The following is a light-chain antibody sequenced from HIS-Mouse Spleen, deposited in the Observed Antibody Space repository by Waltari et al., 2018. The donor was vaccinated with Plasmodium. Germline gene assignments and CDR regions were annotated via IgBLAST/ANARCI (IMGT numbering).Light chain of an antibody. J-gene: IGKJ2*01. CDR1: QSISSL. CDR2: KAS. CDR3: QQYNSYSYT. V-gene: IGKV1-5*03. Sequence: DIQMTQSPSTLSASVGDRVTITCPASQSISSLLAWYQQKPGKAPKLLLYKASSLESGDPSRFSGSGSGTEFTLTISSLQPDDFATYYCQQYNSYSYTFGQGTKLEIK.